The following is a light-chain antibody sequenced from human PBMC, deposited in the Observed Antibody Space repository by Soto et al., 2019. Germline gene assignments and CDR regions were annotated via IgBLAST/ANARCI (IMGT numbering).Light chain of an antibody. CDR1: RDISNY. CDR3: QKYDTAPLT. CDR2: GAS. V-gene: IGKV1-27*01. Sequence: IQVTQSPSSLSASLGDRVSSTCRASRDISNYLAWYQQKPGQVPRLLISGASTLHSGVPSRFSGSGSGTDFTLTITSLQPEDIATYFCQKYDTAPLTFGGGTKVEI. J-gene: IGKJ4*01.